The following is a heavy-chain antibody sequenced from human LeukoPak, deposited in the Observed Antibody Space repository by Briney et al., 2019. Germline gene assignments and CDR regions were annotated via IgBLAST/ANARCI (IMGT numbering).Heavy chain of an antibody. D-gene: IGHD4-23*01. CDR2: IRYDGINK. CDR1: GFTFSSYG. J-gene: IGHJ4*02. CDR3: AKDVARGRNSGVTDY. V-gene: IGHV3-30*02. Sequence: ETGGSLRLSCAASGFTFSSYGMHWVRQAPGKGLEWVAFIRYDGINKYYADSVKGRFTISRDNSKNTLYLHMSSLRAEDTALYYCAKDVARGRNSGVTDYWGQGTLITVSS.